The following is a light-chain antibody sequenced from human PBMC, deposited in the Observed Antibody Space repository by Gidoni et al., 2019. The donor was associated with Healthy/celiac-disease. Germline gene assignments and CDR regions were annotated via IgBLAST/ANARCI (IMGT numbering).Light chain of an antibody. Sequence: DIQMTQSPSSLSASVGDRVTITCQASQDISNFLNWYQQKPGKAPKLLIYDASNLETGVPSRFSGSGSGTDFTFTISSLQPEDIATYYCQQYDKGLTFXGXTKVEIK. CDR2: DAS. V-gene: IGKV1-33*01. J-gene: IGKJ4*01. CDR1: QDISNF. CDR3: QQYDKGLT.